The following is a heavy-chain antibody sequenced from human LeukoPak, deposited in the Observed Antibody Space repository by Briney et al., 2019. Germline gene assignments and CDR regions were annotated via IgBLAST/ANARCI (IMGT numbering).Heavy chain of an antibody. Sequence: PGGSLRLSCAASGFTLSNYYMSWIRQAPGKGLEWVSSISSSSRYIYYADSVKGRFTISRDNAKNSLYLQMNSLRAEDTAVYYCARDRAGDSSGYQSRRGVYWGQGTLVTVSS. CDR1: GFTLSNYY. CDR2: ISSSSRYI. CDR3: ARDRAGDSSGYQSRRGVY. J-gene: IGHJ4*02. D-gene: IGHD3-22*01. V-gene: IGHV3-21*01.